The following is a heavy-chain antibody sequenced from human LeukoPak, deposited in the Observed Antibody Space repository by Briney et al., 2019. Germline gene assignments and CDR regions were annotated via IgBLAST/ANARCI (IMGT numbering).Heavy chain of an antibody. V-gene: IGHV1-69*13. Sequence: SVKVSCKASGYTFTSYAISWVRQAPGQGLEWMGGITPIFGTANYAQKFQGRVTITADESTSTAYMELSSLRSEDTAVYYCARDPLRFLEYSDYYGMDVWGQGTTVTVSS. CDR3: ARDPLRFLEYSDYYGMDV. CDR2: ITPIFGTA. D-gene: IGHD3-3*01. J-gene: IGHJ6*02. CDR1: GYTFTSYA.